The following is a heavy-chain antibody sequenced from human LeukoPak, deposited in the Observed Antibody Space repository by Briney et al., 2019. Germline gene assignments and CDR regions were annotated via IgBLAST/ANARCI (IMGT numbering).Heavy chain of an antibody. CDR1: GGSFSGYY. CDR3: ARRPRDSSSWYPFDY. J-gene: IGHJ4*02. V-gene: IGHV4-34*01. Sequence: SETLSLACAVYGGSFSGYYWSWIRQPPGKGLEWIGEINHSGSTNYNPSLKSRVTISVDTSKNQFSLKLSSVTAADTAVYYCARRPRDSSSWYPFDYWGQGTLVTVSS. D-gene: IGHD6-13*01. CDR2: INHSGST.